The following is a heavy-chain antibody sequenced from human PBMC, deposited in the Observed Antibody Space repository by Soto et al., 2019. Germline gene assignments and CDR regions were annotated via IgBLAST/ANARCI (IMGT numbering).Heavy chain of an antibody. CDR2: IDPSDSYT. D-gene: IGHD6-6*01. J-gene: IGHJ6*02. V-gene: IGHV5-10-1*01. CDR1: GYSFTSYW. Sequence: GESLKISCKGSGYSFTSYWISWVRQMPGKGLEWMGRIDPSDSYTNYSPSFQGHVTISADKSISTAYLQWSSLKASDTAMYYCERLVLEQLGEIYYYYGMDVWGQGTMVTVSS. CDR3: ERLVLEQLGEIYYYYGMDV.